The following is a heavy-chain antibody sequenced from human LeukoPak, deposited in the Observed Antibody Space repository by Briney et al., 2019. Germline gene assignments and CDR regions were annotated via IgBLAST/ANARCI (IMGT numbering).Heavy chain of an antibody. CDR3: ARIGGGGYCSSTSCPDY. D-gene: IGHD2-2*03. J-gene: IGHJ4*02. CDR1: GGSISSYY. CDR2: ISYSGST. V-gene: IGHV4-59*01. Sequence: SETLSLTCTVSGGSISSYYWSWIRQPPGKGLEWIGYISYSGSTNYNPSLKNRVTISVDTSKNQFSLKLSSVTAADTAVYYCARIGGGGYCSSTSCPDYWGQGTLVTVSS.